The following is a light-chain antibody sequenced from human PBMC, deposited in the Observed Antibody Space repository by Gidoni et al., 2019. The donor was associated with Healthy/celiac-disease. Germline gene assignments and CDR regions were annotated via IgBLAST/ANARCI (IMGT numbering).Light chain of an antibody. CDR2: GAS. V-gene: IGKV1-9*01. Sequence: IQLTQSPSSLSASVGDRVTITCRASQGISSYLAWYQQKPGKAPKLLIYGASTLQSGVPSRFSGSGSGTDFTHTISSLQPEDFATYYCQQLNSYPRGLTFGGGTKVEIK. J-gene: IGKJ4*01. CDR1: QGISSY. CDR3: QQLNSYPRGLT.